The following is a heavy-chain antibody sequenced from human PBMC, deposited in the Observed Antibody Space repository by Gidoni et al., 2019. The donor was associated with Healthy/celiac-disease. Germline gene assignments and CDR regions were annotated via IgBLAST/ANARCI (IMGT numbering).Heavy chain of an antibody. CDR3: TTDSGDLVGATTGFDY. CDR2: IKSKTDGGTT. CDR1: GFTFSNAW. Sequence: ASGFTFSNAWMNWVRQAPGKGLEWVGRIKSKTDGGTTDYAAPVKGRFTISRDDSKNTLYLQMNSLKTEDTAVYYCTTDSGDLVGATTGFDYWGQGTLVTVSS. V-gene: IGHV3-15*07. D-gene: IGHD1-26*01. J-gene: IGHJ4*02.